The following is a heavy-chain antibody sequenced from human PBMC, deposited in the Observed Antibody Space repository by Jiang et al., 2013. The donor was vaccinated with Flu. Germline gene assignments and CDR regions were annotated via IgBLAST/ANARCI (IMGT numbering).Heavy chain of an antibody. D-gene: IGHD3-22*01. CDR2: IYYSGST. CDR3: ARDRVRGYFNWFDP. V-gene: IGHV4-59*01. J-gene: IGHJ5*02. CDR1: GGSISSYY. Sequence: GPGLVKPSETLSLTCTVSGGSISSYYWSWIRQPPGKGLEWIGYIYYSGSTNYNPSLKSRVTISVDTSKNQFSLKLSSVTAADTAVYYCARDRVRGYFNWFDPWGQGTLVTVSS.